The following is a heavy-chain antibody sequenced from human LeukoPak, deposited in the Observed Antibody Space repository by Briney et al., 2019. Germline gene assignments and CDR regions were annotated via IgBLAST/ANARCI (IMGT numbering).Heavy chain of an antibody. CDR2: FDPEDVET. CDR1: GNTFTDLS. J-gene: IGHJ3*02. V-gene: IGHV1-24*01. Sequence: GASVKVSCKVSGNTFTDLSMNWVRQAPGKGLEWMGGFDPEDVETIYAQKFQGRVTMTEDTSTETAYMELTSLRSEDTAIYYCARVGCGGDCYADAFDIWGQGTMVTVSS. CDR3: ARVGCGGDCYADAFDI. D-gene: IGHD2-21*02.